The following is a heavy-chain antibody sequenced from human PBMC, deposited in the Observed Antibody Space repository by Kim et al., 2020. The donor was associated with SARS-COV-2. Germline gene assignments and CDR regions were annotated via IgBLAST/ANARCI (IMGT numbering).Heavy chain of an antibody. D-gene: IGHD6-6*01. CDR2: IKLDGSEK. Sequence: GGSLRLSCAASGLIFTKYWMTWVRQAPGKGLERVANIKLDGSEKYFVDSVKGRFTISRDNARNSVYLQMNSLRAEDTAVNYCAASRSPDYSGQGTLGTVS. CDR3: AASRSPDY. J-gene: IGHJ4*02. CDR1: GLIFTKYW. V-gene: IGHV3-7*01.